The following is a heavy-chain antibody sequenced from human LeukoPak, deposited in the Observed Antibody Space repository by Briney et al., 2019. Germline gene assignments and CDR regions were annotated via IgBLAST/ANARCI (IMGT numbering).Heavy chain of an antibody. Sequence: GGSLRLSCAASGFTFSSYWMSWVRQAPGKGLEWVANIKQDGGEKYYVGSVKGRFTVSRDNAKNSLYLQMNSLGAEDTAVYYCAREWNYYGSGIMDVWGKGTTVTVFS. CDR3: AREWNYYGSGIMDV. CDR2: IKQDGGEK. J-gene: IGHJ6*04. V-gene: IGHV3-7*01. CDR1: GFTFSSYW. D-gene: IGHD3-10*01.